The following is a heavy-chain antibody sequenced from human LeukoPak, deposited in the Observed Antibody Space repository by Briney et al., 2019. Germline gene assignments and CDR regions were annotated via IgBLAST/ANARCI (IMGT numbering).Heavy chain of an antibody. V-gene: IGHV4-59*01. CDR2: IYYSGST. CDR1: GGSISSYF. D-gene: IGHD6-19*01. J-gene: IGHJ6*04. CDR3: ARDRLGMAVAGLEDYYYYGMDV. Sequence: PSETLSLTCTVSGGSISSYFWTWRRLPPGKGLEWIGYIYYSGSTNYSPSLKSRVTISVDTSKNQFSLKLSSVTAADTAVYYCARDRLGMAVAGLEDYYYYGMDVWGKGTTVTVSS.